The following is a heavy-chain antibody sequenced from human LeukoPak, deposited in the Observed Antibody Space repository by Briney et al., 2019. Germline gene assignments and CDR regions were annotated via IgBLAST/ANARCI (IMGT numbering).Heavy chain of an antibody. Sequence: QTGGSLRLSCAASEFTFSSYALHWVRQAPGKGLEWVAVISDDGSNKYYADSVKGRFTISRDNSKNTLYLQMNSLRAEDTAVYYCAREQTDYDILTGYTFDYWGQGTLVTVSS. J-gene: IGHJ4*02. CDR2: ISDDGSNK. CDR1: EFTFSSYA. V-gene: IGHV3-30*01. CDR3: AREQTDYDILTGYTFDY. D-gene: IGHD3-9*01.